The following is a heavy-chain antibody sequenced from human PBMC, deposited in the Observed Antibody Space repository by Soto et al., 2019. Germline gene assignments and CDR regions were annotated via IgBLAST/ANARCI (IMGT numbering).Heavy chain of an antibody. Sequence: SETLSLTCTVSGGSISSSSYYWGWIRQPPGKGLEWIGSIYYSGSTYYNPSLKSRVTISVDTSKNQFSLKLSSVTAADTAVYYCATAPGYSSSWYNYYYGMDVWGQGTTVTVSS. CDR3: ATAPGYSSSWYNYYYGMDV. V-gene: IGHV4-39*01. CDR2: IYYSGST. J-gene: IGHJ6*02. D-gene: IGHD6-13*01. CDR1: GGSISSSSYY.